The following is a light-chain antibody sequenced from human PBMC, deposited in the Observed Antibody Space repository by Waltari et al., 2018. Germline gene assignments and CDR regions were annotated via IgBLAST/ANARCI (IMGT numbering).Light chain of an antibody. J-gene: IGKJ1*01. V-gene: IGKV1-5*03. CDR1: RDISRW. CDR2: KAS. CDR3: QQYNTYSPWA. Sequence: DIQMTQSPSTLSASIADTVTITCRASRDISRWLAWYQQKPGKAPNLLISKASTLESGVPSRFNGSRSGTQFSLTLSSLQPDDFATYYCQQYNTYSPWAFGQGTKVEIK.